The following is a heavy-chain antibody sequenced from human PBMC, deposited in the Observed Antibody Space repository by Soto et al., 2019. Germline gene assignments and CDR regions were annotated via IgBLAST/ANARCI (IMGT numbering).Heavy chain of an antibody. J-gene: IGHJ6*02. Sequence: GGSLRLSCAASGFTFSSHSMNWVRQAPGKGLEWVSSISSSSSYIYYADSVKGRFTISRDNAKNSLYLQMNSLRAEDTAVYYCARELGFWSGYCLSYYYYGMDVWGQGTTVTVSS. CDR3: ARELGFWSGYCLSYYYYGMDV. V-gene: IGHV3-21*01. CDR1: GFTFSSHS. CDR2: ISSSSSYI. D-gene: IGHD3-3*01.